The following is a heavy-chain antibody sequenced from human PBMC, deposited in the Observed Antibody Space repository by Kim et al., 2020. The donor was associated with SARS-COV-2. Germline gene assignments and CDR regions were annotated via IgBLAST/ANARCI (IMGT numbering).Heavy chain of an antibody. V-gene: IGHV3-64*01. CDR3: ARPEGPYDILTAYRY. CDR2: ISSNGGST. Sequence: GGSLRLSCAASGFTFSYYAMHWVRRAPGKGLEYVSAISSNGGSTYYATSVKGRFTISRDNSKNTLYLQMGSLRAEDMAVYYCARPEGPYDILTAYRYWGQGTLVTVSS. CDR1: GFTFSYYA. J-gene: IGHJ4*02. D-gene: IGHD3-9*01.